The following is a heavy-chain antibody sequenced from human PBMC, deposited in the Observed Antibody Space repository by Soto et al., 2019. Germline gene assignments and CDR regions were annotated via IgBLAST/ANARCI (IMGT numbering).Heavy chain of an antibody. D-gene: IGHD6-19*01. CDR2: TIPLFGTA. J-gene: IGHJ2*01. CDR3: AQTLGSAVAGPGRFDL. CDR1: GGTFSTHA. V-gene: IGHV1-69*12. Sequence: QVQLVQSGAEVKKPGSSVKVSCKASGGTFSTHAISWVRQAPGQGLEWMGGTIPLFGTANYAQKFQGRVMITEDESTSTAYMELSSLRSEDTAVYYCAQTLGSAVAGPGRFDLWGRGTLITVSS.